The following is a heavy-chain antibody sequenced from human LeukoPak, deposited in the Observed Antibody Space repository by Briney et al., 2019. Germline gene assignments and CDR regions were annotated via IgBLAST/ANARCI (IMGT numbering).Heavy chain of an antibody. V-gene: IGHV4-59*12. Sequence: SETLSLTCTVSGGSISSYYWSWIRQPPGKGLEWIGYIYYSGSTNYNPSLKSRVTISVDTSKNQFSLKLSSVTAADTAVYYCARDRPSVYGDYVGYYYYMDVWGKGTTVTISS. J-gene: IGHJ6*03. CDR3: ARDRPSVYGDYVGYYYYMDV. CDR2: IYYSGST. CDR1: GGSISSYY. D-gene: IGHD4-17*01.